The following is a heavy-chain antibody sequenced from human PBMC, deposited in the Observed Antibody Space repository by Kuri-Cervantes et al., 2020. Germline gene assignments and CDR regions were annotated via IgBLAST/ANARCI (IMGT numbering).Heavy chain of an antibody. CDR3: ARASISSWYGHGHYYYMDV. J-gene: IGHJ6*03. Sequence: SVKVSCKASGGTFSSYAISWVRQAPGQGLEWMGGIIPIFGTANYAQKFQGRVTITADKSTSTAYMELSSLRSEDTAVYYCARASISSWYGHGHYYYMDVWGKGTTVTVSS. CDR1: GGTFSSYA. CDR2: IIPIFGTA. V-gene: IGHV1-69*06. D-gene: IGHD6-13*01.